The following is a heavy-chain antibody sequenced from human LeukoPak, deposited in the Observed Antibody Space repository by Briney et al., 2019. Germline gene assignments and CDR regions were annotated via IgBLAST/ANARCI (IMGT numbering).Heavy chain of an antibody. Sequence: PGGSLRLSCAASGFTFSSYSMNWVRQAPGKGLEWVSSISSSSSYIYYTDSVKGRFTISRDNAKNSLYLQMNSLRAEDTAVYYCARVGGRYYYDSSGYRMYNWFDPWGQGTLVTVSS. CDR2: ISSSSSYI. J-gene: IGHJ5*02. CDR1: GFTFSSYS. CDR3: ARVGGRYYYDSSGYRMYNWFDP. V-gene: IGHV3-21*01. D-gene: IGHD3-22*01.